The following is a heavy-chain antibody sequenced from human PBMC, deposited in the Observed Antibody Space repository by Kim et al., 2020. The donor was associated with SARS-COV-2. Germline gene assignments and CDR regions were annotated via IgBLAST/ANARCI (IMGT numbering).Heavy chain of an antibody. CDR1: GYTFTSYA. CDR2: ISAYNGYT. J-gene: IGHJ6*02. D-gene: IGHD3-10*01. CDR3: ARSNYYGSGSDDYYYYGMDV. V-gene: IGHV1-18*01. Sequence: ASVKVSCKASGYTFTSYAISWVRQAPGQGLEWMGWISAYNGYTNYAQKLQGRVSMNTDTSTNTAYMELRSLRSDDTAVYYCARSNYYGSGSDDYYYYGMDVWGQGTTVTVSS.